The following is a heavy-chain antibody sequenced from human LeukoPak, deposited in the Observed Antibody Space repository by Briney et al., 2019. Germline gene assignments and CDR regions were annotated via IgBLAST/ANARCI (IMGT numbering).Heavy chain of an antibody. CDR2: ISGSGGST. D-gene: IGHD3-22*01. J-gene: IGHJ4*02. Sequence: GGYLRLSCAASGFTFSSYAMSWVRQAPGKELEWVSAISGSGGSTYYADSVKGRFTISRDNSKNTLYLQMNSLRAEDTAVYYCAKDYGYYDSSGYYYAFDYWGQGTLVTVSS. CDR3: AKDYGYYDSSGYYYAFDY. CDR1: GFTFSSYA. V-gene: IGHV3-23*01.